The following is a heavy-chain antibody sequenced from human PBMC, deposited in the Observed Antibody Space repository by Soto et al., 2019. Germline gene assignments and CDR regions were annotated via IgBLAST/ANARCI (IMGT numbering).Heavy chain of an antibody. Sequence: QVQLVESGGGVVQPGRSLRLSCAASGFTFSSYGMHWVRQAPGKGLEWVAVIWYDGSNKYYADSVKGRFTISRDNSKNTLYLQMNSLRAEDTAVYYCSRPGGFGITILPYYIDVWGKGTTVTVSS. D-gene: IGHD3-3*01. CDR3: SRPGGFGITILPYYIDV. J-gene: IGHJ6*03. V-gene: IGHV3-33*01. CDR2: IWYDGSNK. CDR1: GFTFSSYG.